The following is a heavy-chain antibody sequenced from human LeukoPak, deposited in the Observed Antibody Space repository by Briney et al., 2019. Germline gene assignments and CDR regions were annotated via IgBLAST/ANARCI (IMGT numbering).Heavy chain of an antibody. CDR3: AKAYSGFDP. V-gene: IGHV4-59*01. J-gene: IGHJ5*02. D-gene: IGHD2-21*01. Sequence: SETLSLTCTVSGGSINNYYWSWIRQPPGKGLEWIGYIHYSGSTSYNPSLKSRVIISVDTSKNQFSLKLSSVTAADTAVYYCAKAYSGFDPWGQGTLVTVTS. CDR2: IHYSGST. CDR1: GGSINNYY.